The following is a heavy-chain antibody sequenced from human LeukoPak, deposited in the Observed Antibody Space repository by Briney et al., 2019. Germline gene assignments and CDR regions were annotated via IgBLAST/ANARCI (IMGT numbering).Heavy chain of an antibody. V-gene: IGHV1-18*01. CDR2: ISGYNGNT. D-gene: IGHD1-26*01. Sequence: ASVKVSCKASGYTFTTYGISWVRQAPGQGLEWMGWISGYNGNTNYAQKFQGRITMTTETSTSTAYMELRSLRSDDTAVYYCARDLISGSYDYYYYYMDVWGKGTTVTISS. CDR3: ARDLISGSYDYYYYYMDV. J-gene: IGHJ6*03. CDR1: GYTFTTYG.